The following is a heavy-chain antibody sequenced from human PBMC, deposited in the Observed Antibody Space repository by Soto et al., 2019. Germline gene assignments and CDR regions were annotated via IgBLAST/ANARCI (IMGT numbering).Heavy chain of an antibody. CDR1: GGTFSSRA. V-gene: IGHV1-69*01. CDR2: INPTFGTA. J-gene: IGHJ4*02. CDR3: ATELSAQDFDQ. Sequence: QVQLVQSGTVVQKPGSSVKVSCKASGGTFSSRAIAWVRQAPGQGLEWLGGINPTFGTATNAPKFQGRVAISADGSSNTAYMAQRTLTLADRATYYCATELSAQDFDQWGKGSVVIVSS. D-gene: IGHD1-26*01.